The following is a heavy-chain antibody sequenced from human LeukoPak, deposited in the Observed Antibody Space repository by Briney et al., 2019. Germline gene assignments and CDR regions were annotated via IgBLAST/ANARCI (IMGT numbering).Heavy chain of an antibody. CDR2: INPSGGST. D-gene: IGHD6-19*01. J-gene: IGHJ6*02. CDR3: ARDPYSSGWYPYYYYGMDV. V-gene: IGHV1-46*01. Sequence: AASVKVSCKASGYTFTSYYMHWVRQAPGQGLEWMGIINPSGGSTSYAQKFQGRVTMTRDTSTSTVYMELSSLRSEDTAVYYCARDPYSSGWYPYYYYGMDVWGQGTTVAVSS. CDR1: GYTFTSYY.